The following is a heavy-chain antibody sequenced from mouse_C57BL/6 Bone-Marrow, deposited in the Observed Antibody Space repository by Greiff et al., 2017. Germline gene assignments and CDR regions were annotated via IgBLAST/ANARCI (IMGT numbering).Heavy chain of an antibody. J-gene: IGHJ2*01. Sequence: VQLQQPGTELVKPGASVKLSCKASGYTFTSYWMPWVKQRPGQGLEWIGNITPSPGGTNYTETFKSKATLTVDKSSSTAYMQLSSLTSEDSAVYYCAISPGLSLTDWGQGTTLTVSS. CDR2: ITPSPGGT. D-gene: IGHD2-13*01. CDR1: GYTFTSYW. V-gene: IGHV1-53*01. CDR3: AISPGLSLTD.